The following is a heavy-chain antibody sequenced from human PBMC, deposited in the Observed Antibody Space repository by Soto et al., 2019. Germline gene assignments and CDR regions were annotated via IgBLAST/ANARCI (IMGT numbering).Heavy chain of an antibody. D-gene: IGHD4-17*01. CDR1: GFSISNYW. CDR3: VRDPFTRHWHTAGEDY. Sequence: GGSLRLACAAPGFSISNYWMTWVRQAPGKGPEWVANIKEDGSLKFYVDSVKGRFIISRDNAENSVYLEMSRLRAEDTAVYYVVRDPFTRHWHTAGEDYWGQGTLVTVSS. V-gene: IGHV3-7*01. J-gene: IGHJ4*02. CDR2: IKEDGSLK.